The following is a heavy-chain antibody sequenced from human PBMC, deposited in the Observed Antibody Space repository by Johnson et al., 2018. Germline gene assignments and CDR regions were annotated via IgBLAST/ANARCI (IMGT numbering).Heavy chain of an antibody. CDR1: GFSFSTYA. Sequence: EVQLLESGGGLVQPGGSLRLSCGASGFSFSTYAMSWVRQAPGKGLEWVSAISGSGGSTYYADSVKGRFTISRDNSKNTMYLQLNSLRAEETAVYYCAKDRGLAVGYYFDYWGQGTLVTVSS. J-gene: IGHJ4*02. D-gene: IGHD6-19*01. V-gene: IGHV3-23*01. CDR3: AKDRGLAVGYYFDY. CDR2: ISGSGGST.